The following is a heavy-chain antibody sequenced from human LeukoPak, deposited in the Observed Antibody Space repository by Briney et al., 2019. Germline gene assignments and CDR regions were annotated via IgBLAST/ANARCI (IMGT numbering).Heavy chain of an antibody. Sequence: PSETLSLTCTVSGGSISSGSSYWGWIRQHPGKGLEWIGSIYYSGSTYYNPSLKSRLTVSMDTSKNQFSLKLTSVTAADTAVYFCATSRNVDPFDIWGQGTMVTVSS. CDR1: GGSISSGSSY. CDR2: IYYSGST. D-gene: IGHD3/OR15-3a*01. J-gene: IGHJ3*02. CDR3: ATSRNVDPFDI. V-gene: IGHV4-31*03.